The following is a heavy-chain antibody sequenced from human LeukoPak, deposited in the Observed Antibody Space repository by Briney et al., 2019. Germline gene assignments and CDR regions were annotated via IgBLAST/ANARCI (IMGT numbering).Heavy chain of an antibody. Sequence: PGGSLRLSCAASGFTFSSYGVSWVRQAPGKGLEWVSGISGSGGSTDYADSVKGRFTISRDNSKNTLYLQMNSLRAEDTAVYYCAKRANSSGWYVPFFDYWGQGTLVTVSS. D-gene: IGHD6-19*01. J-gene: IGHJ4*02. CDR3: AKRANSSGWYVPFFDY. CDR1: GFTFSSYG. CDR2: ISGSGGST. V-gene: IGHV3-23*01.